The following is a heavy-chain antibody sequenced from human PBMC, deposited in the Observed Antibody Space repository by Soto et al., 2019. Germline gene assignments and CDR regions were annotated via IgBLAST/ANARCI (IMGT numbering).Heavy chain of an antibody. D-gene: IGHD4-17*01. CDR3: TTDPGDYEDF. V-gene: IGHV3-15*01. Sequence: EVQLVESGGDLVKPGGCLRLSCAASGITFANAWMSWVRQAPGKGLEWVGRIKNKADGGTADYAARVRGRFRISRDDSAHTLFLQMNSLETEDTAIYYCTTDPGDYEDFWGRGTLVTVSS. J-gene: IGHJ4*02. CDR1: GITFANAW. CDR2: IKNKADGGTA.